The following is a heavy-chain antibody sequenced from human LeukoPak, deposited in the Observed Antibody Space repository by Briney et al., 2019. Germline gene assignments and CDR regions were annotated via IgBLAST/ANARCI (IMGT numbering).Heavy chain of an antibody. V-gene: IGHV4-4*07. CDR2: IYTSGST. Sequence: SETLSLTCTVSGGSISSYYWSWIRQPAGKGLEWIGRIYTSGSTNYNPSLKSRVTMSVDTSKNQFSLKLSSVTAADTAVYYCARAPDKYSSSWYWVLDWGQGTLVTVSS. D-gene: IGHD6-13*01. CDR1: GGSISSYY. CDR3: ARAPDKYSSSWYWVLD. J-gene: IGHJ4*02.